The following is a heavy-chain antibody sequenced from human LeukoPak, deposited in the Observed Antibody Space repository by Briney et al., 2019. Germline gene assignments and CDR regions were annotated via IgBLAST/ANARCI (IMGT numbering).Heavy chain of an antibody. CDR3: ARLVYSDSSGYHYLSPHNWCDP. CDR1: GGSISSRNFY. Sequence: SETLSLTCTVSGGSISSRNFYWGWFRQPPGKGLEWIGSIYYSGSTYNPSLKSRVTISADTSKNQFSLKLSSVTAADTAIYYCARLVYSDSSGYHYLSPHNWCDPWGQGTLVTVSS. CDR2: IYYSGST. J-gene: IGHJ5*02. D-gene: IGHD3-22*01. V-gene: IGHV4-39*01.